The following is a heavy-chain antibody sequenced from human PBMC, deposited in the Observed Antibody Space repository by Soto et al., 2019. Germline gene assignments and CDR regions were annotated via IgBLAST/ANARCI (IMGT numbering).Heavy chain of an antibody. CDR2: IIPIFGTA. J-gene: IGHJ6*02. CDR1: GGTFSSYA. Sequence: SVKVSCKASGGTFSSYAISWVRQAPGQGLEWMGGIIPIFGTANYAQKFQGRVTITADESTSTAYMELSSLRSEDTAVYYCACSVAATPYYYGMDVWGQGTTVTVSS. V-gene: IGHV1-69*13. D-gene: IGHD1-26*01. CDR3: ACSVAATPYYYGMDV.